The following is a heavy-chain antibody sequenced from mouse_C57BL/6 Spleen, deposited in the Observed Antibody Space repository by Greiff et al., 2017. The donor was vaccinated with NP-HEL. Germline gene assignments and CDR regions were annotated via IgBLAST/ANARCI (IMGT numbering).Heavy chain of an antibody. CDR1: GFTFSSYA. V-gene: IGHV5-9-1*02. CDR3: TRGGGVNLYYFDY. J-gene: IGHJ2*01. Sequence: DVHLEESGEGLVKPGGSLKLSCAASGFTFSSYAMSWVRQTPEKRLEWVAYISSGGDYIYYADTVKGRFTISRDNARNTLYLQMSSLKSEDTAMYYCTRGGGVNLYYFDYWGQGTTLTVSS. CDR2: ISSGGDYI.